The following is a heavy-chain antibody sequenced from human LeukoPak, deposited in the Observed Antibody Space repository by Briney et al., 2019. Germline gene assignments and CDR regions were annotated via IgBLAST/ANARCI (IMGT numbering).Heavy chain of an antibody. Sequence: SETLSLTCAVYGESFDGYYWSWIRQSPGKGLEWIGHINHVGITNYNPSLKSRVTISVDTPKNQFSLKLSSVTAADTAVYYCARRPMVRGSFDYWGQGTLVTVSS. CDR3: ARRPMVRGSFDY. CDR1: GESFDGYY. J-gene: IGHJ4*02. V-gene: IGHV4-34*01. CDR2: INHVGIT. D-gene: IGHD3-10*01.